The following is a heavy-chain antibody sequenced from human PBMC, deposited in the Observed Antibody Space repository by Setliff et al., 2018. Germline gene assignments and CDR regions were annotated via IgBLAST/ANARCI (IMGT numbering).Heavy chain of an antibody. CDR3: ARDYQGGWFAP. D-gene: IGHD3-16*01. Sequence: PSETLSLTCTVSGGSINNHYWSWIRQAPGKGLEWVGYVYYTGTTNYSPSLKGRVIISVDASKNRLSLQLNSVTPADTAVYYCARDYQGGWFAPWGQGIMVTVSS. CDR1: GGSINNHY. J-gene: IGHJ5*02. V-gene: IGHV4-59*11. CDR2: VYYTGTT.